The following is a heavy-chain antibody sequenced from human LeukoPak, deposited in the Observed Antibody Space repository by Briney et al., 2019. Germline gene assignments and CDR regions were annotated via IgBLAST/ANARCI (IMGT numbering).Heavy chain of an antibody. D-gene: IGHD1-1*01. V-gene: IGHV4-4*02. CDR2: IFHSGST. J-gene: IGHJ4*02. CDR1: GGSISGNSW. Sequence: SGTLSLTCAVSGGSISGNSWWSWVRQPPGKGLEWIGEIFHSGSTNYNPSLKGRVTISADKSKNLFSLKLTSVTAADTAVYYCARVGDWNDLVYWGQGTLVTVSS. CDR3: ARVGDWNDLVY.